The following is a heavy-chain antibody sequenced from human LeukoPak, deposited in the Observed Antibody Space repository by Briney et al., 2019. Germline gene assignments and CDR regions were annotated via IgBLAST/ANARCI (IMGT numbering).Heavy chain of an antibody. V-gene: IGHV3-23*01. CDR1: GFTFSSNA. J-gene: IGHJ6*04. D-gene: IGHD1-26*01. CDR3: ARVNPGELDV. CDR2: ISGSGGST. Sequence: GGSLRLSCAASGFTFSSNAMTWVRQAPGKGLEWVSAISGSGGSTYYADSVKGRFTISRDNAKNSLYLQMNSLRAEDTAVYYCARVNPGELDVWGKGTTVTVSS.